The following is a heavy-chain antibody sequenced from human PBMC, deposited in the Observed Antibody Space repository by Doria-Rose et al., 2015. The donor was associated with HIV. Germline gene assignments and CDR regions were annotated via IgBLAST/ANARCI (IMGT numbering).Heavy chain of an antibody. CDR3: ARIKSSRWYHKYYLDF. V-gene: IGHV2-26*01. CDR1: GVSLSSPGMG. D-gene: IGHD6-13*01. J-gene: IGHJ4*02. Sequence: SGPVLVKPTETLTLTCTVSGVSLSSPGMGVSWIRQPPGKALEWLANIFSDDERSYKTSLNSRLTISRGTSKSQVVLTMTDMDPVDTATYYCARIKSSRWYHKYYLDFWGQGTLVIVSA. CDR2: IFSDDER.